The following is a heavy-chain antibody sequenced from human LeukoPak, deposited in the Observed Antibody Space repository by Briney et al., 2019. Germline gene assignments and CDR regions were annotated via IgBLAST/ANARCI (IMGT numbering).Heavy chain of an antibody. D-gene: IGHD5/OR15-5a*01. CDR3: ARTLVYGGVDY. J-gene: IGHJ4*02. Sequence: PSETLSLTCTVSGGSISSSSYYWGWIRQPPGKGLEWIGSIYYSGSTCYNPSLKSRVTISVDTSKNQFSLKLSSVTAADTAVYYCARTLVYGGVDYWGQGTLVTVSS. CDR2: IYYSGST. V-gene: IGHV4-39*07. CDR1: GGSISSSSYY.